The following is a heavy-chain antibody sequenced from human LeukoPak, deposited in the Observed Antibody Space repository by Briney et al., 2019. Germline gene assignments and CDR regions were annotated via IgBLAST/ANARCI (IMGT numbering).Heavy chain of an antibody. Sequence: ASVKVSCKASGYTFTSYYMHWVRQATGQGLEWMGWMNPNSGNTGYAQKFQGRVTMTRNTSISTAYMELSSLRSEDTAVYYCARGGGQYYYYYMDVWGKGTTVTISS. J-gene: IGHJ6*03. CDR3: ARGGGQYYYYYMDV. CDR1: GYTFTSYY. CDR2: MNPNSGNT. D-gene: IGHD3-10*01. V-gene: IGHV1-8*02.